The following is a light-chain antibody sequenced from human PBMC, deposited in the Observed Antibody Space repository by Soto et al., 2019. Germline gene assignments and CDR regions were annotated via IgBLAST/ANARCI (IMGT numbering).Light chain of an antibody. CDR3: LLYYGGAQVL. CDR2: STS. CDR1: AGAVTSAYY. V-gene: IGLV7-43*01. Sequence: QAVVTQEPSLTVSPGGTVTLTCASSAGAVTSAYYTNWLQQKPGQAPRALIYSTSEKHSWTPARFSGSLLGGKSALTLSAAQPEDEADYYCLLYYGGAQVLFGGGTKVTVL. J-gene: IGLJ2*01.